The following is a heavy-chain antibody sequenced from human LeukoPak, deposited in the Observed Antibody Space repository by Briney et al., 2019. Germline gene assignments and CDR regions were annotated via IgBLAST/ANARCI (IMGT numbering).Heavy chain of an antibody. J-gene: IGHJ4*02. CDR2: IKQDGSEK. CDR3: AGSSGWARYFDY. Sequence: PGGSLRLSCAASGFTFSDYWMSWVRQAPGKGLEWVANIKQDGSEKYYVDPVKGRFTISRDNAKNSLYLQMNSLRAEDTAVYYCAGSSGWARYFDYWGQGTLVTVSS. V-gene: IGHV3-7*05. D-gene: IGHD6-19*01. CDR1: GFTFSDYW.